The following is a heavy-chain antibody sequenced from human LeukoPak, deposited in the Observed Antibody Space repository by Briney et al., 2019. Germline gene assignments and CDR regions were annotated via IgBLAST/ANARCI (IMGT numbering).Heavy chain of an antibody. V-gene: IGHV3-23*01. CDR2: ISGSGGST. CDR1: GFTFSRSA. CDR3: AKDLDYYDSRGYYFDY. J-gene: IGHJ4*02. D-gene: IGHD3-22*01. Sequence: PGGSLRLSCAGSGFTFSRSAMTWVRQAPGKGLEWVSSISGSGGSTYYADSVKGRFTISRDNPKNTLYLQMNSLRAEDTAVYYCAKDLDYYDSRGYYFDYWGQGTLVTVSS.